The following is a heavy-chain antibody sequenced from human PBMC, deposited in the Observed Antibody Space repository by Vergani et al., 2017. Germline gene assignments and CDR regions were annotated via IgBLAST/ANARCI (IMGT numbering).Heavy chain of an antibody. Sequence: QVRLVQSGAEVKKPGASVKVSCKASGYTFTGYYLHWVRQAPGQGLEWMGWINPNSGGTNYAQKFQGRVTMTRDTSISTAYMELSSLRSEDTAVYYCAGANYDFWSGYFQWGQGTLVTVSS. CDR1: GYTFTGYY. CDR2: INPNSGGT. D-gene: IGHD3-3*01. V-gene: IGHV1-2*02. J-gene: IGHJ4*02. CDR3: AGANYDFWSGYFQ.